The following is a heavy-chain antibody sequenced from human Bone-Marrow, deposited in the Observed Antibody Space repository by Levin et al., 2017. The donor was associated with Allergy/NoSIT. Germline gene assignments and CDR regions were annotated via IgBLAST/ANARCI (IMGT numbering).Heavy chain of an antibody. V-gene: IGHV3-23*01. CDR2: ISGAGGRT. J-gene: IGHJ4*02. CDR3: AKNLGADEVYDFLTGLFDY. Sequence: PGGSLRLSCAASGFTFDTFTMSWVRQRPGKGLEWLSDISGAGGRTYYADSVKGRFTISRDNSQSTIYLQMNSLRAEDTAVYYCAKNLGADEVYDFLTGLFDYWGQGTLVTVSS. D-gene: IGHD3/OR15-3a*01. CDR1: GFTFDTFT.